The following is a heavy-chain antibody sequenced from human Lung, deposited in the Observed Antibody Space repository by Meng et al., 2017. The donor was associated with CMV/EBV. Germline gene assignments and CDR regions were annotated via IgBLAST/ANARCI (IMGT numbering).Heavy chain of an antibody. CDR3: AKDVVGAETTYYFDD. J-gene: IGHJ4*02. V-gene: IGHV3-9*01. Sequence: SXRLXXTASGFTFHDYTMHWVRQVPGKGLEWVSGINWNSGNIFYADSVKGRFTISRDNAKNSLYLQMNSLRAEDTDLYYCAKDVVGAETTYYFDDWGQGXPVTVSS. CDR2: INWNSGNI. D-gene: IGHD4-11*01. CDR1: GFTFHDYT.